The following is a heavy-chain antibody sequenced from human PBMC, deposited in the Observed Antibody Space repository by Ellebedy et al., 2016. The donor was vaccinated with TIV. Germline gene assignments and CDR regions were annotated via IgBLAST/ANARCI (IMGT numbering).Heavy chain of an antibody. CDR1: GYTFTSYY. Sequence: ASVKVSXKASGYTFTSYYMHWVRQAPGQGLEWMGIINPSGGSTSYAQKFQGRVTMTRDTSTSTVYMELSSLRSEDTAVYYCARAVVPAAWNNWFDPWGQGTLVTVSS. D-gene: IGHD2-2*01. J-gene: IGHJ5*02. CDR3: ARAVVPAAWNNWFDP. V-gene: IGHV1-46*01. CDR2: INPSGGST.